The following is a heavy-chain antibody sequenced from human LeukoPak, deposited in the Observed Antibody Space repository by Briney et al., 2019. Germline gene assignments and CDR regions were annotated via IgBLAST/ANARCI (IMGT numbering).Heavy chain of an antibody. V-gene: IGHV4-34*01. Sequence: SETLSLTCAVYGGSFSGYYWSWIRRPPGKGLEWIGEINHSGSTNYNPSLKSRVTISVDTSENQFSLKLSSVTAADTAVYYCASSPMHSALIVYDYWGQGTLVTVSS. CDR3: ASSPMHSALIVYDY. CDR2: INHSGST. J-gene: IGHJ4*02. CDR1: GGSFSGYY. D-gene: IGHD2-2*01.